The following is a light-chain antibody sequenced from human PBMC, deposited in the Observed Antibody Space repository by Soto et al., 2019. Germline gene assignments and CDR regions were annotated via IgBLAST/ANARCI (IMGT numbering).Light chain of an antibody. CDR2: AAS. V-gene: IGKV1-17*01. CDR3: LQHTSYPYT. CDR1: QAIGNY. Sequence: IQLTQSPSSLSASVGDRVTVTCRASQAIGNYLDWFQQKPGKAPDHLISAASTVRSGVPSRFSGSGSGTEFTLTISGLQPEVFATYYCLQHTSYPYTFGQGTKLEVK. J-gene: IGKJ2*01.